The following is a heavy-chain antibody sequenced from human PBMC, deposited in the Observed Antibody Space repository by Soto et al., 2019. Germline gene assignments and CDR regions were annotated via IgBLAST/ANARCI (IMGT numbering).Heavy chain of an antibody. CDR2: IYHSGCT. CDR1: GYSIIGGYY. CDR3: ARRRDLSAFDI. J-gene: IGHJ3*02. Sequence: SETVSLTCAFSGYSIIGGYYWGWIRQPPGKGLEWIGSIYHSGCTYYNPSLKSRVSISVDTSKNQFSLKLSSVTAADTAVYYCARRRDLSAFDIWGQGTMVT. V-gene: IGHV4-38-2*01.